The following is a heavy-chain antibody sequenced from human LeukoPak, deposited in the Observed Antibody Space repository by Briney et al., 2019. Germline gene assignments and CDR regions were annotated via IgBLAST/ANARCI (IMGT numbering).Heavy chain of an antibody. CDR2: ISPYNGNT. Sequence: GASVKVSCKASGYTFTSYGIIWVRQAPGQGLEWMGWISPYNGNTNYAQKLQGRVTMTTDTSTSTAYMELRSLRSEDTAVFYCARISLGAIWGYYYGMDVWGQGTTVTVSS. V-gene: IGHV1-18*01. CDR1: GYTFTSYG. J-gene: IGHJ6*02. CDR3: ARISLGAIWGYYYGMDV. D-gene: IGHD1-26*01.